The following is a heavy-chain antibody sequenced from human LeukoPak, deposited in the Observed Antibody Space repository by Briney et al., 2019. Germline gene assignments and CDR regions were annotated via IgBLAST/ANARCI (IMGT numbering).Heavy chain of an antibody. V-gene: IGHV1-18*01. CDR1: GYTFTSYG. J-gene: IGHJ3*02. CDR2: ISAYNGNT. CDR3: ARDFPNYDSSGYYYVAFDI. Sequence: ASVKVSCKASGYTFTSYGISWVRQPPGQGLEWMGWISAYNGNTNYAQKLQGRVTMTTDTSTSTAYMELRSLRSDDTAVYYCARDFPNYDSSGYYYVAFDIWGQGTMVTVSS. D-gene: IGHD3-22*01.